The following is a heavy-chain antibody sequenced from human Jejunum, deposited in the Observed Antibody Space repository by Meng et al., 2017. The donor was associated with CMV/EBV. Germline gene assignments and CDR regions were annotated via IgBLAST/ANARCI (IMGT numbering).Heavy chain of an antibody. CDR2: IIPMFGKA. CDR1: FRRYV. J-gene: IGHJ6*02. Sequence: FRRYVISWVRQAPGQGPEWMGGIIPMFGKAKYAQKFQGTVTITTDESTSTAYMELSSLRVDDTAIYYCARDVRGSGLIDHYYGMDVWGQGTTVTVSS. CDR3: ARDVRGSGLIDHYYGMDV. V-gene: IGHV1-69*05. D-gene: IGHD3-16*01.